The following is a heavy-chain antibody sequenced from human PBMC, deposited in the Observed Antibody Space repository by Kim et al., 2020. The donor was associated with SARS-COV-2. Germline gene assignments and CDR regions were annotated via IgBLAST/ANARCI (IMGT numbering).Heavy chain of an antibody. CDR1: GFTFSSYS. V-gene: IGHV3-21*01. Sequence: GGSLRLSCAASGFTFSSYSMNWVRQAPGKGLEWVSSISSSSSYIYYADSVKGRFTISRDNAKNSLYLQMNSLRAEDTAVYYCARDGDIVATIAYFDYWGQGTLVTVSS. D-gene: IGHD5-12*01. J-gene: IGHJ4*02. CDR3: ARDGDIVATIAYFDY. CDR2: ISSSSSYI.